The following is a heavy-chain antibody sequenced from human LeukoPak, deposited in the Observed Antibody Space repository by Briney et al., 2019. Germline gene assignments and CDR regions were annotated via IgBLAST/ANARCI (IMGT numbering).Heavy chain of an antibody. D-gene: IGHD5-18*01. J-gene: IGHJ4*02. CDR3: AKDMSGYSYGYPLDY. CDR2: ISWNSGSI. CDR1: GFTSDDYA. Sequence: PGGSLRLSCAASGFTSDDYAMHWVRHAPGKGLEWVSCISWNSGSIGYADSVKCRFTISRNNAKNSLYLQMNSLRAEDTALYYCAKDMSGYSYGYPLDYWGQGTLVTVSS. V-gene: IGHV3-9*02.